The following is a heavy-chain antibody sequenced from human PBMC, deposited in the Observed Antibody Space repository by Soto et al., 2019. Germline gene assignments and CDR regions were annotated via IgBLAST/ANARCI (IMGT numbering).Heavy chain of an antibody. Sequence: TSAILSLTCPVSGGSISSSRDYWGWIRQPPGKGLEWIGTIYYSGTTNYNPSLKSRVTISVDTSQNQFSLKLNSLTAADTAVYYCASLLGIKFDYWGQGALVTVSA. V-gene: IGHV4-39*01. CDR3: ASLLGIKFDY. CDR1: GGSISSSRDY. CDR2: IYYSGTT. D-gene: IGHD3-10*01. J-gene: IGHJ4*02.